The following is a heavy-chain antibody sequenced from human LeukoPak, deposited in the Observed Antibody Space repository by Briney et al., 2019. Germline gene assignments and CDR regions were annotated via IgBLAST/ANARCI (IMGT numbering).Heavy chain of an antibody. V-gene: IGHV1-18*01. J-gene: IGHJ4*02. D-gene: IGHD3-22*01. CDR2: ISAYNGNT. CDR1: GYTFTSYG. CDR3: ARVKPNYDSSGGSIDY. Sequence: ASVKVSCKASGYTFTSYGISWVRQAPGQGLEWMGWISAYNGNTNYAQKLQGRVTMTTDTSTSTAYMELRSLRSDDTAVYYCARVKPNYDSSGGSIDYWGQGTLVTVSS.